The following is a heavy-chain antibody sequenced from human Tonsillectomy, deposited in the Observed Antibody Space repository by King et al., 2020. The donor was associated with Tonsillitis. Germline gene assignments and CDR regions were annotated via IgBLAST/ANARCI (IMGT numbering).Heavy chain of an antibody. D-gene: IGHD5-24*01. CDR2: IYYNGNT. V-gene: IGHV4-59*01. CDR1: GGSISSYY. Sequence: VQLQQSGPGLVKPSETLSLPCTVSGGSISSYYWSWIRQPPGKGLEWIGYIYYNGNTNYNPSLKSRVTISVDTSKNQFSLKLSSVTAADTAVYYCARVFYKSWFDPWGQGTLVTVSS. J-gene: IGHJ5*02. CDR3: ARVFYKSWFDP.